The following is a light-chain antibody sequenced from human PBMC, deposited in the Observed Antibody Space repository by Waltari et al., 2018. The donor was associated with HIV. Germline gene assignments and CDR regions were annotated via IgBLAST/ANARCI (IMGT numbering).Light chain of an antibody. J-gene: IGLJ3*02. Sequence: SCELTQPSSVSVSPGQTARITCPGDILAKQYARWFQQKPGQAPVLVIFKDTERPSGIPERFSGSSSGTTVTLTISGAQVEDEADYYCYSAPDNSSVFGGGTKVTVL. CDR2: KDT. CDR1: ILAKQY. V-gene: IGLV3-27*01. CDR3: YSAPDNSSV.